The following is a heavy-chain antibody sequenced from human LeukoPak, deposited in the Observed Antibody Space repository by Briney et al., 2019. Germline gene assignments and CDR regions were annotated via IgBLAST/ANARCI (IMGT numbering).Heavy chain of an antibody. CDR1: GFTVSSSY. V-gene: IGHV3-66*01. CDR2: IYSGGST. J-gene: IGHJ4*02. D-gene: IGHD4-17*01. Sequence: GGSLRLSCAASGFTVSSSYMSWVRQAPGKGLEWVSVIYSGGSTYYADSVKGRFTISRDNSKNTLYLQMNSLRAEDTAVYYCARERARLGYGDYYFDYWGQGTLVTVSS. CDR3: ARERARLGYGDYYFDY.